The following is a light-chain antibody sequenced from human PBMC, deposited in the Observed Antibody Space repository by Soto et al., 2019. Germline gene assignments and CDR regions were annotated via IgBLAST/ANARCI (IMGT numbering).Light chain of an antibody. V-gene: IGKV1-39*01. Sequence: DIQMTQSPSSLSASVGDRVTITCRASQIISTYLNWYQHKPGNAPKLLIYAAYNLQSWVPSRFSGSGSGTDFTLTISSLLPEDFATYYSQQSYSIPFTFGPGTTVDI. J-gene: IGKJ3*01. CDR2: AAY. CDR3: QQSYSIPFT. CDR1: QIISTY.